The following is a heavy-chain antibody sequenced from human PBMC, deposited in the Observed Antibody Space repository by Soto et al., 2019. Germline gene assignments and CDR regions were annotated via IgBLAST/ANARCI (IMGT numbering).Heavy chain of an antibody. CDR3: SSDVDYAYVWGSYPLNWFDP. D-gene: IGHD3-16*02. J-gene: IGHJ5*02. V-gene: IGHV3-21*01. Sequence: PEGSLRLSCAASGFTFSSYIMNGVRQAPGKGLEWVSSISSSSSYIYYADSVKGRFTISRDNAKNSLYLQMNSLRAEDTAVYYCSSDVDYAYVWGSYPLNWFDPWGQGT. CDR2: ISSSSSYI. CDR1: GFTFSSYI.